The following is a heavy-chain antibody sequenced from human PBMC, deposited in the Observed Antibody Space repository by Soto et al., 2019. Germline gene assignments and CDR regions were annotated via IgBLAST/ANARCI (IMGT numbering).Heavy chain of an antibody. J-gene: IGHJ4*02. D-gene: IGHD3-3*01. CDR1: GFTFSSYA. Sequence: GGSLRVSCAASGFTFSSYARSWVRQDTGKGLEWVSAISGSGGSTYYADSVKGRFTISRDNSKNTLYLQMNSLRAEDTAVYYCAKGGFKKGTIFGVVIGPFDYWGQGTLVTVSS. CDR2: ISGSGGST. CDR3: AKGGFKKGTIFGVVIGPFDY. V-gene: IGHV3-23*01.